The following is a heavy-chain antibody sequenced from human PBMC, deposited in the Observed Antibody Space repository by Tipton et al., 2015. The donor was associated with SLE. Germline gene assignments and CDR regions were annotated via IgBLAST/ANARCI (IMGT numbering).Heavy chain of an antibody. CDR1: GGSISSYY. V-gene: IGHV4-59*12. CDR2: IYYSGST. J-gene: IGHJ4*02. CDR3: ARRGVDTAMAYYFDY. Sequence: TLSLTCTVSGGSISSYYWSWIWQPPGKGLEWIGYIYYSGSTNYNPSLKSRVTISVDTSKNQFSLKLSSVTAADTAVYYCARRGVDTAMAYYFDYWGQGTLVTVSS. D-gene: IGHD5-18*01.